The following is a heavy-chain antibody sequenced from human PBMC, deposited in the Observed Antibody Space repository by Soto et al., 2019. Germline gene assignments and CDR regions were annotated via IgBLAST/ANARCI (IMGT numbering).Heavy chain of an antibody. CDR3: ARRGITGTTHYYYGMDV. CDR1: GYTFTSYG. V-gene: IGHV1-18*01. Sequence: ASLKVSCKASGYTFTSYGISWVRQAPGQGLEWMGWISAYNGNTNYAQKLQGRVTMTTDTSTSTGYMELRSLRSDDTAVYYCARRGITGTTHYYYGMDVWGQGTTVTVSS. D-gene: IGHD1-7*01. J-gene: IGHJ6*02. CDR2: ISAYNGNT.